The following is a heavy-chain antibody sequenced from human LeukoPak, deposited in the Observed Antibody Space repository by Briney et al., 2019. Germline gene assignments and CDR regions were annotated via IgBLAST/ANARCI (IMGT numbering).Heavy chain of an antibody. D-gene: IGHD3-16*01. Sequence: ASVKVSCKASGYTFTGYYMHWVRQAPGQGLEWMGWINPNSGGTNYAQKFQGRVTMTRDTSISTAYMELSRLRSDDTAVYYCAREYDYDPYAFDIWGQGTMVTVSS. CDR1: GYTFTGYY. CDR2: INPNSGGT. J-gene: IGHJ3*02. CDR3: AREYDYDPYAFDI. V-gene: IGHV1-2*02.